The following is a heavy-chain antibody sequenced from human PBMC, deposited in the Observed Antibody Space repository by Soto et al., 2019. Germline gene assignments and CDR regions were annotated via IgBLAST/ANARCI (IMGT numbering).Heavy chain of an antibody. CDR2: IDPSDSYT. CDR1: GYSFTRYL. CDR3: AIPYYYDSTWGFDP. Sequence: GESLNLSCKGSGYSFTRYLISWVRQMPGKGLEWMGRIDPSDSYTNYSPSFQGHVTISADKSISTAYLQWSSLKASDTAMYYCAIPYYYDSTWGFDPWGQGTLVTVSS. J-gene: IGHJ5*02. V-gene: IGHV5-10-1*01. D-gene: IGHD3-22*01.